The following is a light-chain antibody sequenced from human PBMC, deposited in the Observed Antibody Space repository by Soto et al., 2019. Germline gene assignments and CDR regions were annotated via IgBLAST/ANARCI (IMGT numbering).Light chain of an antibody. CDR1: QSVSSNY. J-gene: IGKJ4*01. Sequence: VLTQSPGTLSLSPGERATLSCRASQSVSSNYLAWYQQKPGQAPRLLIYGASIRATGIPDRFSGSGSGTDFTLTITRLEPEDFAVYYCQQYGSTHTLGGGTKVDIK. CDR3: QQYGSTHT. V-gene: IGKV3-20*01. CDR2: GAS.